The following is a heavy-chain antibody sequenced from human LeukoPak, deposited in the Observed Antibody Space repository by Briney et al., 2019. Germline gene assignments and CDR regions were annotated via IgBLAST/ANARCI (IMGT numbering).Heavy chain of an antibody. Sequence: GGSLRLSCAASGFTFSNAWMSWVRQAPGKGLEWVSVIYSGGSTYYADSVKGRFTISRDNSKNTLYLQMNSLRAEDTAVYYCARGLITPLGAFDIWGQGTMVTVSS. J-gene: IGHJ3*02. CDR1: GFTFSNAW. CDR2: IYSGGST. D-gene: IGHD3-22*01. CDR3: ARGLITPLGAFDI. V-gene: IGHV3-53*01.